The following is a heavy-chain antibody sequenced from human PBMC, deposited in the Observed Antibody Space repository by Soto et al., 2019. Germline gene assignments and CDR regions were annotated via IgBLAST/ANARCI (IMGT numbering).Heavy chain of an antibody. J-gene: IGHJ4*02. D-gene: IGHD2-15*01. CDR3: ARDRTPTPPGY. CDR2: IYYSGST. CDR1: GGSISSGGYY. Sequence: QVQLQESGPGLVKPSQTLSLTCTVSGGSISSGGYYWSWIRQHPGKGLEWIGYIYYSGSTYYNPSLNSRVNISVDTSKNQCSLKLSSVTAADTAVYYCARDRTPTPPGYWGQGTLVTVSS. V-gene: IGHV4-31*03.